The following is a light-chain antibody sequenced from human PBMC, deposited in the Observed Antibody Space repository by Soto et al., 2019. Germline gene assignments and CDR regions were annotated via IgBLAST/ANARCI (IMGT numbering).Light chain of an antibody. CDR1: QGISSY. J-gene: IGKJ3*01. CDR2: AAS. Sequence: DIQLTQSPSFLSASVGDRVTITCRASQGISSYLAWYQQKPGKAPKLLIFAASTLQNGVPSRFSGSGSGTEFTLTISSLQPEDLATYYCLHLNSYSPDTFGPGTKVDIK. V-gene: IGKV1-9*01. CDR3: LHLNSYSPDT.